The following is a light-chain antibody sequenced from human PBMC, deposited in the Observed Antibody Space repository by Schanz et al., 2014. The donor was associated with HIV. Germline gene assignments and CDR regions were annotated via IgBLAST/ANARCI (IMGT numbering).Light chain of an antibody. V-gene: IGLV1-44*01. J-gene: IGLJ2*01. CDR3: CSYAGSSTLVV. CDR2: NTY. Sequence: QSVLTQPPSASGTPGQRVTISCSGSSSNFRSNAVNWYQQLPGTAPKLVIYNTYHRPSGVSIRFSGSKSGNTASLTISGLQAEDEADYYCCSYAGSSTLVVFGGGTKLTVL. CDR1: SSNFRSNA.